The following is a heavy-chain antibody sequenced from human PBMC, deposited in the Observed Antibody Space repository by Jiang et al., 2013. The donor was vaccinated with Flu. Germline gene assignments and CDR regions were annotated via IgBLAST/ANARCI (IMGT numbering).Heavy chain of an antibody. CDR3: TRVEEHLISGVVPPA. J-gene: IGHJ4*02. CDR2: IHHSGST. Sequence: VKPSGTLSLTCTVSGDSTSRSNWWSWVRQPPGKGLEWIGEIHHSGSTNYNPSLKSRVTLPMDKSKNQFSLKVNSVTAADTAVYYCTRVEEHLISGVVPPAWGQGTLVTVSS. CDR1: GDSTSRSNW. D-gene: IGHD2-2*01. V-gene: IGHV4-4*02.